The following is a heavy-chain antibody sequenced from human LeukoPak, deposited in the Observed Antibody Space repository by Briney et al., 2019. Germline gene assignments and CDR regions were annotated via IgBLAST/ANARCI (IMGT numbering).Heavy chain of an antibody. V-gene: IGHV4-59*01. CDR1: GGSISSYY. CDR2: IYYSGST. J-gene: IGHJ3*02. D-gene: IGHD1-26*01. Sequence: SETLSLTCTVSGGSISSYYWSWIRQPPGKGLEWIGYIYYSGSTSYNPSLKSRVTISVDTSKKQFSLKLSSVTAADTAFYYCARYIVSYPHDAFDIWGQGTMVTVSS. CDR3: ARYIVSYPHDAFDI.